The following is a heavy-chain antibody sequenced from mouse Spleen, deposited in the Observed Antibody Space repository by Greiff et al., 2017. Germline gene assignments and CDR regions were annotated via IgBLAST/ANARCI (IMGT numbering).Heavy chain of an antibody. D-gene: IGHD2-2*01. Sequence: EVKLMESGGGLVKPGGSLKLSCAASGFTFSDYGMHWVRQAPEKGLEWVAYISSGSSTIYYADTVKGRFTISRDNAKNTLFLQMTSLRSEDTAMYYCPRPGGYDPYYFDYWGQGTTLTVSS. CDR2: ISSGSSTI. J-gene: IGHJ2*01. CDR3: PRPGGYDPYYFDY. CDR1: GFTFSDYG. V-gene: IGHV5-17*01.